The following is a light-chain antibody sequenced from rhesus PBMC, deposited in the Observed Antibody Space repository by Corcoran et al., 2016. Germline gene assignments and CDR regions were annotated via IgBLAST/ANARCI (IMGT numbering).Light chain of an antibody. Sequence: DIQMTQSPSSLSASVGDRVTITCRASENVNNYLNWYQQKPVKAPKLLIYKASTLQSGFPSRFSGSGSGTDYTFTISSLQPEDVATYYCQHGYGTPLTFGGGTKVEIK. J-gene: IGKJ4*01. V-gene: IGKV1-74*01. CDR3: QHGYGTPLT. CDR2: KAS. CDR1: ENVNNY.